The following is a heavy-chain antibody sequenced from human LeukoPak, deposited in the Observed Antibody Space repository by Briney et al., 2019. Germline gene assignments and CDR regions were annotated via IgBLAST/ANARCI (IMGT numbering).Heavy chain of an antibody. CDR2: ISWNSGSI. Sequence: GGSLRLSCAASGFTFDDYAMHWVRHAPGKGLEWVSGISWNSGSIGYADSVKGRFTISRDNAKNSLYLQMNSLRAEDTAVYYCAKGQGYDFWSGYPFDYWGQGTLVTVSS. CDR3: AKGQGYDFWSGYPFDY. CDR1: GFTFDDYA. V-gene: IGHV3-9*01. J-gene: IGHJ4*02. D-gene: IGHD3-3*01.